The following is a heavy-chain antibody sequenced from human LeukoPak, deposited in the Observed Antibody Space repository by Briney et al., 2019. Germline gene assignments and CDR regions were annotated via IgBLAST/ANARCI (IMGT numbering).Heavy chain of an antibody. CDR2: ISYDGSNE. CDR1: GFTFSSYA. CDR3: AKDPTGYYYDSSGYLLPDY. V-gene: IGHV3-30-3*01. J-gene: IGHJ4*02. Sequence: AGGSLRLSCAASGFTFSSYAMHWVRQAPGKGLEWVAIISYDGSNEYYADSVKGRFTISRDNSKNTLYLQMNSLRAEDTAVYYCAKDPTGYYYDSSGYLLPDYWGQGTLVTVSS. D-gene: IGHD3-22*01.